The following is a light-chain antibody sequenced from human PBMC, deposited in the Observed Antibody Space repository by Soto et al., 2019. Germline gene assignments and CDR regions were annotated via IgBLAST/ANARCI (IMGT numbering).Light chain of an antibody. CDR3: AAWDDSLNGVV. V-gene: IGLV1-44*01. Sequence: QSALAQPPSASGTPGQRVTISCSGSSSNIGSNTVNWYQQLLGTAPKLLIYSNNQRPSGVPDRSSGSKSGTSASLAISGLQSEDEADYYCAAWDDSLNGVVFGGGTKVT. J-gene: IGLJ2*01. CDR1: SSNIGSNT. CDR2: SNN.